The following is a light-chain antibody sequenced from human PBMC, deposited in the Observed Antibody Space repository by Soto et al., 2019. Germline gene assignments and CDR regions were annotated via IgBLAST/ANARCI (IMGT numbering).Light chain of an antibody. CDR1: QSISSY. CDR3: EQRNNWVI. J-gene: IGKJ4*01. Sequence: IVLTQSPATLSLSTGHRATLSCRASQSISSYLAWYQQRPGQAPRLLIYDASNRATGIPARFSGSGSGTDSSLTIRSLEPEDFVVYYCEQRNNWVIVGVGTKVDIK. V-gene: IGKV3-11*01. CDR2: DAS.